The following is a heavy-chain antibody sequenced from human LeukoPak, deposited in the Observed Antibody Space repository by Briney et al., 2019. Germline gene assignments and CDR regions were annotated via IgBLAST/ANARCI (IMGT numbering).Heavy chain of an antibody. D-gene: IGHD3-10*01. V-gene: IGHV3-23*01. CDR2: ISDSGGKT. J-gene: IGHJ4*02. CDR1: GFIFSNYA. Sequence: GGSLRLACAASGFIFSNYAMRWGRQAPGKGLEWVSGISDSGGKTDSADSVKGRFTISRDSSRGTVYLQLTSLRAEDTAVYYCVARAGAFRPFDYWGQGTLVTVSS. CDR3: VARAGAFRPFDY.